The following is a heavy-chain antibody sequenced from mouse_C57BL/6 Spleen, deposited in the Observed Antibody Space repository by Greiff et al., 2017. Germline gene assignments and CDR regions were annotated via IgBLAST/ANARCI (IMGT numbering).Heavy chain of an antibody. CDR3: ARGLCGSSPPDFDY. D-gene: IGHD1-1*01. V-gene: IGHV1-64*01. Sequence: QVQLQQPGAELVKPGASVKLSCKASGYTFTSYWMHWVKQRPGQGLEWIGMIHPNSGSTNYNEKFKSKATLTVDKSSSSAYMQLSSLTSEDSAVYYCARGLCGSSPPDFDYWGQGTTLTVSS. CDR1: GYTFTSYW. J-gene: IGHJ2*01. CDR2: IHPNSGST.